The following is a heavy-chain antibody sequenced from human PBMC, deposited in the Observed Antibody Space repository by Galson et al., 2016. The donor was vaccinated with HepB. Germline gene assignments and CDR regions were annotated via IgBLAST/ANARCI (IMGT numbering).Heavy chain of an antibody. CDR2: INPYSGGT. J-gene: IGHJ4*02. CDR3: ARASTDYSDFDF. Sequence: SVKVSCKASGFTFTGYYIHWVRQAPGQGLEWMGWINPYSGGTKYAQRFQGRVTLTSDTSISTAYMELSRLTSDDTAIYFCARASTDYSDFDFWGQGTLVTVSS. CDR1: GFTFTGYY. V-gene: IGHV1-2*02. D-gene: IGHD4-11*01.